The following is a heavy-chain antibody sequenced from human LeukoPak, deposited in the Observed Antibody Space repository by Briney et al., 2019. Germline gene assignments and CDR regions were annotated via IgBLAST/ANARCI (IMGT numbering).Heavy chain of an antibody. V-gene: IGHV4-34*01. D-gene: IGHD3-16*02. CDR3: ARGGGYYDYVWGSYRHLDY. Sequence: SSETLSLTCAVYGGSFSGYYWSWIRQPPGKGLEWIGEINHSGSTNYNPSLKSRDTISVDTSKNQFSLKLSSVAAADTAVYYCARGGGYYDYVWGSYRHLDYWGQGTLVTVSS. J-gene: IGHJ4*02. CDR1: GGSFSGYY. CDR2: INHSGST.